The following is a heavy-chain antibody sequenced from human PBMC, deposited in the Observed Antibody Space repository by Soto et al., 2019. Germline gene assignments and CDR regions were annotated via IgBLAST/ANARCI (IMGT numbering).Heavy chain of an antibody. D-gene: IGHD5-18*01. CDR2: IYYSGST. Sequence: SETLSLTCTVSGGSISSGGYYWSWIRQHPGKGREWVGYIYYSGSTYYNPSLKSRVTISVDTYKNQFSLKLSAVTAADTAVYYCARDGVRGYSYGQGNGCDPWGQGTLVTVSS. J-gene: IGHJ5*02. CDR3: ARDGVRGYSYGQGNGCDP. CDR1: GGSISSGGYY. V-gene: IGHV4-31*03.